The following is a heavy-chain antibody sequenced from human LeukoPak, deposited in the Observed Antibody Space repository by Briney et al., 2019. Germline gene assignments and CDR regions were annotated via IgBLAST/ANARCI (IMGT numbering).Heavy chain of an antibody. Sequence: SETLSLTCTVSGGSISSYYWSWIRQPAGKGLEWIGRIYTSGSTNYNPSLKSRVTMSVDTSKNQFSLKLSSVTAADTAVYYCARSRYSSSWYLWFDPWGQGTLVTVSS. CDR1: GGSISSYY. V-gene: IGHV4-4*07. J-gene: IGHJ5*02. D-gene: IGHD6-13*01. CDR2: IYTSGST. CDR3: ARSRYSSSWYLWFDP.